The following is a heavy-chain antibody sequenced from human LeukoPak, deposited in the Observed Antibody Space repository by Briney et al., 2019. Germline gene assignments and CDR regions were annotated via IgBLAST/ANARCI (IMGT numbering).Heavy chain of an antibody. J-gene: IGHJ4*02. CDR3: ARGFRCSSTSCYRGLDY. Sequence: GGSLRLSCAASGFTFNSHAMSWVRQAPGRGLEWDSAISGSGGSTYYADSVKGRFTISRDNSKNTLYLQMNSLRAEDTAVYYCARGFRCSSTSCYRGLDYWGQGTLVTVSS. D-gene: IGHD2-2*02. V-gene: IGHV3-23*01. CDR2: ISGSGGST. CDR1: GFTFNSHA.